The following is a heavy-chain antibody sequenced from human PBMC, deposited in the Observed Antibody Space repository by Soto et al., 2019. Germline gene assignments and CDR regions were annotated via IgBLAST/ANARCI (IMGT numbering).Heavy chain of an antibody. V-gene: IGHV3-33*01. CDR2: IWHDGGNK. D-gene: IGHD3-16*01. CDR1: GFTFSSYG. J-gene: IGHJ4*02. Sequence: PGGSLRLSCAASGFTFSSYGMHWVRQAPGKGLEWVAFIWHDGGNKFYAESVKGRFTISRDNSKNTLYLQMTSLRAEDTAMYYCARDGDVNTGFGKDYWGQGTLVTVSS. CDR3: ARDGDVNTGFGKDY.